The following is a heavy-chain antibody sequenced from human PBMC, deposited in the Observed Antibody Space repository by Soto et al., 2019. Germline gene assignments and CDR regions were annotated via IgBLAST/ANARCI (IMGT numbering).Heavy chain of an antibody. CDR2: IYYSGST. Sequence: SETLSLTCTVSGGSISSSSYYWGWIRQPPGKGLEWIGSIYYSGSTYYNQSHKSRVTISVDTSKNQFSLKLSSVTAADPAVYYCARHTPAISISDHWGQGTLVTVSS. CDR1: GGSISSSSYY. D-gene: IGHD2-15*01. V-gene: IGHV4-39*01. J-gene: IGHJ4*02. CDR3: ARHTPAISISDH.